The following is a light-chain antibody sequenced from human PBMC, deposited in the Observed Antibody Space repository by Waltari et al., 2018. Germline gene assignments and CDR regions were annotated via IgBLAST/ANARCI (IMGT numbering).Light chain of an antibody. CDR3: SSYTSSTTWV. Sequence: QSALTQAASVSASPGQSITISCTGTSSDIGTYDYVSWFQQYPGRAPKLMIYDVRNRPLGVSNRFSSSKSGITASLRIAGLLAEDEAYYYCSSYTSSTTWVFGGGTKLTVL. J-gene: IGLJ3*02. CDR2: DVR. CDR1: SSDIGTYDY. V-gene: IGLV2-14*01.